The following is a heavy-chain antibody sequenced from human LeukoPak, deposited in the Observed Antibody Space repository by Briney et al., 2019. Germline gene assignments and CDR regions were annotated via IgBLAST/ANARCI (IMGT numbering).Heavy chain of an antibody. D-gene: IGHD3-3*01. Sequence: ASETLCLTCTASGGSISSYYWGWLRQPPGKGLEWIASIYHSGSTYYNPSLKSRVTISVDTSKNQFSLKLSSVTAADTAVYYCINYDFWSGYFLWGQGTLVTVSS. CDR1: GGSISSYY. J-gene: IGHJ4*02. CDR3: INYDFWSGYFL. V-gene: IGHV4-59*08. CDR2: IYHSGST.